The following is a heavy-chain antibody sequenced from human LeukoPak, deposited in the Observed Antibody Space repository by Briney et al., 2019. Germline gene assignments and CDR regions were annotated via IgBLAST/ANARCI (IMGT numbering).Heavy chain of an antibody. Sequence: PGGSLRLSCAASGFTFSSYGMHWVRQAPGKGLEWVAVISYDGSNKYYADSVKGRFTISRDNSKNTLYLQMNSLRAEDTAVYYCARDITPSPSMVRGVIITVGFDYWGQGTLVTVSS. CDR2: ISYDGSNK. CDR1: GFTFSSYG. J-gene: IGHJ4*02. D-gene: IGHD3-10*01. CDR3: ARDITPSPSMVRGVIITVGFDY. V-gene: IGHV3-30*03.